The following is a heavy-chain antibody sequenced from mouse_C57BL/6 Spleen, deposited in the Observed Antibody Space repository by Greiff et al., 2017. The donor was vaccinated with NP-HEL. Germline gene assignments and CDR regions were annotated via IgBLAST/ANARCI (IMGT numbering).Heavy chain of an antibody. CDR2: ISNGGGST. CDR1: GFTFSDYY. CDR3: ARFYGKGYFDV. D-gene: IGHD2-1*01. V-gene: IGHV5-12*01. J-gene: IGHJ1*03. Sequence: EVMLVESGGGLVQPGGSLKLSCAASGFTFSDYYMYWVRQTPEKRLEWVAYISNGGGSTYYPDTVKGRFTISRDNAKNTLYLQMSRLKSEDTAMYYCARFYGKGYFDVWGTGTTVTVSS.